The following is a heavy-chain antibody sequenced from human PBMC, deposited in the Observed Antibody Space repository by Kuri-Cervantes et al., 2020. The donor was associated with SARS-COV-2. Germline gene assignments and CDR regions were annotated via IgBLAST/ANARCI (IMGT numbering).Heavy chain of an antibody. J-gene: IGHJ5*01. CDR2: IYPGDSDT. Sequence: GGSLRLSCKGSGYSFSTNWIAWVRQMPGKGLEWMGVIYPGDSDTRYSPSFQGQVTISADGSINTAYLQWSSLTASGTAMYYCARLLFWSGFVDSWGQGTLVTVSS. CDR1: GYSFSTNW. V-gene: IGHV5-51*01. D-gene: IGHD3-3*01. CDR3: ARLLFWSGFVDS.